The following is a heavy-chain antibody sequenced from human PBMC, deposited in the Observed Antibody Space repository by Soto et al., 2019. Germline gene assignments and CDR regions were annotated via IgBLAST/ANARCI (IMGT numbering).Heavy chain of an antibody. CDR1: GYTLTELS. CDR3: ATNSYSRRYYYYYMDV. V-gene: IGHV1-24*01. CDR2: FDPEDGET. Sequence: VQLLESGGGLVQPGASVKVSCKVSGYTLTELSMHWVRQAPGKGLEWMGGFDPEDGETIYAQKFQGRVTMTEDTSTDTAYMELSSLRSEDTAVYYCATNSYSRRYYYYYMDVWGKGTTVTVSS. D-gene: IGHD4-4*01. J-gene: IGHJ6*03.